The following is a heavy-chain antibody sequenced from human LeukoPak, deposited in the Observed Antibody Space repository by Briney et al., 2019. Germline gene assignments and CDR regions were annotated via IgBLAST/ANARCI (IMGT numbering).Heavy chain of an antibody. Sequence: WGSLRLSCAASGFTFSSYAMSWVRQAPGKGLEWVSAISGSGGSTYYADSVKGRFTISRDNSKNTLYLQMNSLRAEDTAVYYCAKDRITMIVVGLFDYWGQGTLVTVSS. CDR1: GFTFSSYA. D-gene: IGHD3-22*01. V-gene: IGHV3-23*01. CDR3: AKDRITMIVVGLFDY. J-gene: IGHJ4*02. CDR2: ISGSGGST.